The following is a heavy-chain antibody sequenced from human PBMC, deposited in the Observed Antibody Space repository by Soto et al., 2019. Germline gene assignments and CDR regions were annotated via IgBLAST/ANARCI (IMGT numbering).Heavy chain of an antibody. Sequence: GGSLRLSCAASGFTFSSYAMHWVRQAPGKGLEWVAVISYDGSNKYYADSVKGRFTISRDNSKNTLYLQMNSLRAEDTAVYYCARDQAGPEDYWGHGSLVTVSS. CDR2: ISYDGSNK. J-gene: IGHJ4*01. D-gene: IGHD6-13*01. V-gene: IGHV3-30-3*01. CDR1: GFTFSSYA. CDR3: ARDQAGPEDY.